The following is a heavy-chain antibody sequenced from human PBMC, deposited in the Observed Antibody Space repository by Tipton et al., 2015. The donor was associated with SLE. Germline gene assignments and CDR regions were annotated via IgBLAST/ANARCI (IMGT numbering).Heavy chain of an antibody. V-gene: IGHV4-34*01. J-gene: IGHJ4*02. CDR3: ARVGDSSGYYYAY. CDR2: INHSVSA. CDR1: GGSLSGYY. Sequence: TLSLTCAVFGGSLSGYYWSWMRQLPGKGLEWIGEINHSVSANYNPSLKSRVTISVDTSKNQFSLKLTSVTAADTAMYYCARVGDSSGYYYAYWGQGTLVTVSS. D-gene: IGHD3-22*01.